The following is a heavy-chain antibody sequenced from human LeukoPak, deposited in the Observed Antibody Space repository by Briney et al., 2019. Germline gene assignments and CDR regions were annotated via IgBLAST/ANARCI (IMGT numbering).Heavy chain of an antibody. D-gene: IGHD6-6*01. CDR3: ARFPRGAARPHFDY. CDR2: INPNSGGT. J-gene: IGHJ4*02. V-gene: IGHV1-2*02. Sequence: ASVKVSCRASGYTFTGYYMHWVRQAPGQGLEWMGWINPNSGGTNYAQKFQGRVTMTRDTSISTAYMELSRLRSDDTAVYYCARFPRGAARPHFDYWGQGTLVTVSS. CDR1: GYTFTGYY.